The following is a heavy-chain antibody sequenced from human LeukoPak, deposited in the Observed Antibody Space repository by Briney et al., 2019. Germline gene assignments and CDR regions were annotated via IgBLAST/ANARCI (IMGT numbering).Heavy chain of an antibody. CDR3: ARHENIIMVPTAHAFDY. D-gene: IGHD2/OR15-2a*01. CDR1: GGSISSSNYY. V-gene: IGHV4-39*01. CDR2: IYYSGDS. J-gene: IGHJ4*02. Sequence: SETPSLTCTVSGGSISSSNYYWGWIRQPPGKGLEWIGTIYYSGDSYYNPSLKSRASISVDTSKNRFSLNVNSVTAADTAVYFCARHENIIMVPTAHAFDYWGQGALVTVSS.